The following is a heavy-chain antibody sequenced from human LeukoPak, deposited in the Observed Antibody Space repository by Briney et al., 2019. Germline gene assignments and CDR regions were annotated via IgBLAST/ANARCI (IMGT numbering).Heavy chain of an antibody. CDR3: ARSHTSRWYWFDP. Sequence: PSDTLTLTYPVSGGITSYYWTYLRQPAATALEWDGRIYTSGSTDYNPSLKSRVTMSVDMSKNQISLKLTSVTAADTAVYYCARSHTSRWYWFDPWGQGTLVTVSS. D-gene: IGHD6-19*01. CDR2: IYTSGST. CDR1: GGITSYY. J-gene: IGHJ5*02. V-gene: IGHV4-4*07.